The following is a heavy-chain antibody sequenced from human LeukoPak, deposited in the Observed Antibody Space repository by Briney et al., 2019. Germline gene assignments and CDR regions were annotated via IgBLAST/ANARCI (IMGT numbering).Heavy chain of an antibody. CDR2: IKQDGSEQ. CDR3: AREGRWRYDILTGYFDY. V-gene: IGHV3-7*01. D-gene: IGHD3-9*01. Sequence: GGSLRLSCAASGFSLSTYWMSWVRQAPGKGLEWVANIKQDGSEQYYGDSVKGRFTTSRDNANNSLFLQMDSLTAEDTAVYYCAREGRWRYDILTGYFDYWGQGILVTVSS. J-gene: IGHJ4*02. CDR1: GFSLSTYW.